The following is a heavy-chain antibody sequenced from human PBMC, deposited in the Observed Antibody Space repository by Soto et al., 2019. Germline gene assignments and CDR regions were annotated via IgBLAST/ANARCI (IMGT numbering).Heavy chain of an antibody. V-gene: IGHV3-72*01. CDR2: SRNRAERYTT. D-gene: IGHD3-10*01. J-gene: IGHJ4*02. CDR3: VLWVRGVINY. CDR1: GISFSDHY. Sequence: EVQLVESGGGLVQPGGSLRLSCATSGISFSDHYMEWVRQAPGKGLEWLGRSRNRAERYTTEYAASVKGRFTISRDDSKSSLYLQMNSLKTEDTAFYYCVLWVRGVINYWGQGTLVTVSS.